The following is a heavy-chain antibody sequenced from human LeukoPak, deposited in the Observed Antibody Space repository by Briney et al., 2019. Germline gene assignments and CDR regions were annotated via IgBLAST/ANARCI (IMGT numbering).Heavy chain of an antibody. CDR1: GFTFSSYW. CDR2: IKQDGSEK. V-gene: IGHV3-7*01. D-gene: IGHD5-24*01. CDR3: ARWGVMEMATILFDY. J-gene: IGHJ4*02. Sequence: GGSLRLSCAASGFTFSSYWMSWVRQAPGKGLEWVANIKQDGSEKYYVDSVKGRFTISRDNAKNSLYLQMNSLRAEDTAAYYCARWGVMEMATILFDYWGQGTLVTVSS.